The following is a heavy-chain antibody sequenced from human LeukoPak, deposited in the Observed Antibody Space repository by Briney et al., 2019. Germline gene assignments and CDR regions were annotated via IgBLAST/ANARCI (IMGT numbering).Heavy chain of an antibody. Sequence: SVKVSCKASGGTFSSYAISWVRQAPGQGLEWMGGIIPIFGTANYAQKFRGRVTITADKSTSTAYMELSSLRSEDTAVYYCARGGRLELLVYFYYYMDVWGEGTTVTVSS. CDR2: IIPIFGTA. J-gene: IGHJ6*03. CDR1: GGTFSSYA. V-gene: IGHV1-69*06. CDR3: ARGGRLELLVYFYYYMDV. D-gene: IGHD1-26*01.